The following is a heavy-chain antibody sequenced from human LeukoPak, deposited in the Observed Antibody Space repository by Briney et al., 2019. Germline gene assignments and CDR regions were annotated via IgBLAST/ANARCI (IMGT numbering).Heavy chain of an antibody. J-gene: IGHJ4*02. Sequence: GGSLRLSCAASGFTFSSYGMHWVRQAPGKGLEWVAFIRYDGSNKYYADSVKGRFTISRDDSKSTLFLQMNSLRAEDTAVYYCAREDYYFDSSGTHYFDYWGQGTLVTVSS. CDR2: IRYDGSNK. CDR3: AREDYYFDSSGTHYFDY. V-gene: IGHV3-30*02. CDR1: GFTFSSYG. D-gene: IGHD3-22*01.